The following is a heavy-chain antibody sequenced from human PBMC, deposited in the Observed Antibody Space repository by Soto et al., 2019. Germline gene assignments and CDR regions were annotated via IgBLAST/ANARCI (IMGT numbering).Heavy chain of an antibody. CDR1: GGTFSSYA. D-gene: IGHD1-7*01. CDR3: ARADWNYVNGFDY. V-gene: IGHV1-69*13. Sequence: ASVKVSCKASGGTFSSYAISWVRQAPGQGLEWMGGIIPIFGTANYAQKFQGRVTITADESTSTAYMELSSLRSEDTAVYYCARADWNYVNGFDYWGQGTLVTVSS. CDR2: IIPIFGTA. J-gene: IGHJ4*02.